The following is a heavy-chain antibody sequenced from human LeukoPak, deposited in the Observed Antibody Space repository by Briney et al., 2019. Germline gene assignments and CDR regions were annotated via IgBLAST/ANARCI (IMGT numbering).Heavy chain of an antibody. J-gene: IGHJ3*02. CDR1: GFTFSSYA. V-gene: IGHV3-48*01. Sequence: GGSLRLSCAASGFTFSSYAMSWVRQAPGKGLEWVSYISSSSSTIYYADSVKGRFTISRDNAKNSLYLQMNSLRAEDTAVYYCARRMIVPAAIPSLAFDIWGQGTMVTVSS. CDR3: ARRMIVPAAIPSLAFDI. CDR2: ISSSSSTI. D-gene: IGHD2-2*02.